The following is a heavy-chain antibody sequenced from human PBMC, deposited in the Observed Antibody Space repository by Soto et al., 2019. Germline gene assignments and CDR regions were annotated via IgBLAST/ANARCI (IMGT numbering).Heavy chain of an antibody. Sequence: PGGSLRLSCAASGFTFKNFAVSWVRQAPGKGMEWVSAISSSGSYIYYADSVKGRFTISRDNAKNSLYLQMNSLRAEDTAVYYCARDHLSAYSCLTSFYYYMDVWGKGTTVTVSS. CDR1: GFTFKNFA. J-gene: IGHJ6*03. D-gene: IGHD6-6*01. V-gene: IGHV3-21*01. CDR2: ISSSGSYI. CDR3: ARDHLSAYSCLTSFYYYMDV.